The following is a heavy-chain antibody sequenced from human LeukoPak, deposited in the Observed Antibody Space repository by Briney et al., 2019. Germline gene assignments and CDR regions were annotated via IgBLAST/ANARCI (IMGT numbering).Heavy chain of an antibody. CDR3: ARDPRQLTYDY. J-gene: IGHJ4*02. D-gene: IGHD3-10*01. CDR2: ISAYNGNT. Sequence: ASVKVSCKASGYTFTSYGISWVRQAPGQGLEWMGWISAYNGNTNYAQKLQGRVTMTSDTSTSTAYMKLRSLRSDDTAVYCCARDPRQLTYDYWGQGTLVTVSS. CDR1: GYTFTSYG. V-gene: IGHV1-18*01.